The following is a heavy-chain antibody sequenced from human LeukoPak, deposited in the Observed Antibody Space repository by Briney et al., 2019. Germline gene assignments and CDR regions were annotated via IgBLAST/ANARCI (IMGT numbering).Heavy chain of an antibody. CDR2: ISSSSSYI. CDR3: ARDEHRGNYMDV. Sequence: GSLRLSCAASGFTFSSYSMNWVRQAPGKGLEWVSSISSSSSYIYYADSVKGRFTISRDNAKNSLYLQMNSLRAEDTAVYYCARDEHRGNYMDVWGKGTTVTVSS. V-gene: IGHV3-21*01. J-gene: IGHJ6*03. D-gene: IGHD1/OR15-1a*01. CDR1: GFTFSSYS.